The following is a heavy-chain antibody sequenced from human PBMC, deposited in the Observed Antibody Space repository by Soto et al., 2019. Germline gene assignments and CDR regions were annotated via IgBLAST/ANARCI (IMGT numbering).Heavy chain of an antibody. J-gene: IGHJ6*02. D-gene: IGHD2-8*02. CDR3: ARGTICLVSGPSDGNGMDV. Sequence: QVQLEESGGGVVQPGRSLTLTCAASGFTFTNYGMNWVRQAPGKGLEWVAVISYDGNTKHHADSVKGRFSISRDNSKNTLTLAMNSLRVEDTAVYYCARGTICLVSGPSDGNGMDVWAQGTSVSVSS. CDR2: ISYDGNTK. V-gene: IGHV3-30*03. CDR1: GFTFTNYG.